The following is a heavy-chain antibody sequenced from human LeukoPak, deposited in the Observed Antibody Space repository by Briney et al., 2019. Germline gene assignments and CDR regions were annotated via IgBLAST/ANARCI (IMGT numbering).Heavy chain of an antibody. CDR1: GFTFNDYY. CDR3: ATDGAGFDT. Sequence: GGSLRLSCAASGFTFNDYYISWIRQAPGKGLEWLSYINIGGTNTHYADSVKGRFTISRDNAKKSLHLEMNNLRAEDTAVYYCATDGAGFDTWGQGVQVTVSS. CDR2: INIGGTNT. V-gene: IGHV3-11*01. J-gene: IGHJ5*02.